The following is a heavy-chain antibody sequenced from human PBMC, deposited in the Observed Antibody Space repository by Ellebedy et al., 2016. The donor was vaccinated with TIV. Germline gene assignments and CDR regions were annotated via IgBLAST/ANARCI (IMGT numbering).Heavy chain of an antibody. CDR2: IIPIFGTP. J-gene: IGHJ4*02. CDR3: ARALNPPFNDDSSYFRY. V-gene: IGHV1-69*13. Sequence: ASVKVSCKASGGTFGSYAFSWVRQAPGQGLEWMGTIIPIFGTPNYAQKFQGRVTITADESTSTAYMELRSLRSEDTAVYYCARALNPPFNDDSSYFRYWGQGTLVTVSS. D-gene: IGHD3-22*01. CDR1: GGTFGSYA.